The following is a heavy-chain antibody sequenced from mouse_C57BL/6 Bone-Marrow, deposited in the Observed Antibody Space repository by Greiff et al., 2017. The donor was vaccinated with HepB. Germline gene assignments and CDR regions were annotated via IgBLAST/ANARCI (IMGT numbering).Heavy chain of an antibody. CDR1: GYTFTSYW. CDR2: IDPSDSYT. CDR3: ARSLYLWYFDV. D-gene: IGHD5-1*01. Sequence: QVQLQQPGAELVKPGASVKLSCKASGYTFTSYWMQWVKQRPGQGLEWIGEIDPSDSYTNYNQKFKGKATLTVDTSSSTAYMQLSSLTSEDSAVYYCARSLYLWYFDVWGTGTTVTGSS. V-gene: IGHV1-50*01. J-gene: IGHJ1*03.